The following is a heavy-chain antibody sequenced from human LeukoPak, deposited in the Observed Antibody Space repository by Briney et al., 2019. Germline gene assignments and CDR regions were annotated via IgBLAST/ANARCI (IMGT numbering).Heavy chain of an antibody. CDR3: ASSYDSSGYYQYYFDY. CDR2: ISGSGGST. V-gene: IGHV3-23*01. CDR1: GFTFSSYA. Sequence: GGSLRLSCAASGFTFSSYAMSWVRQAPGKGLEWVSAISGSGGSTYYADSVKGRFTISRDNSKNTLYLQMYSLRAEDTAVYYCASSYDSSGYYQYYFDYWGQGTLVTVSS. D-gene: IGHD3-22*01. J-gene: IGHJ4*02.